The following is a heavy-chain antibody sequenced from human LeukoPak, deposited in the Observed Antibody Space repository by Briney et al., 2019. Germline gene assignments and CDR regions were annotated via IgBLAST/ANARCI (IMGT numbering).Heavy chain of an antibody. D-gene: IGHD2-21*02. J-gene: IGHJ3*02. CDR2: I. V-gene: IGHV4-61*05. CDR3: ARIAYCGGDCYSDDAFDI. CDR1: GGSISSDDYF. Sequence: PSETLSLTCTVSGGSISSDDYFWGWIRQPPGKGLEWIGSIYNPSLKSRVTISVDTSKNQFSLKLSSVTAADTAVYYCARIAYCGGDCYSDDAFDIWGQGTMVTVSS.